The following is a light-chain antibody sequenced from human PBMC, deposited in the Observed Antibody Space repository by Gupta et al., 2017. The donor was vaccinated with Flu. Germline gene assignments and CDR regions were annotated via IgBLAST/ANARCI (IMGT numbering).Light chain of an antibody. CDR3: QQRSNWPRGLT. V-gene: IGKV3-11*01. J-gene: IGKJ4*01. CDR2: DAS. CDR1: QSVSSY. Sequence: EIVLTQSPATLSLSPGERATLSCRASQSVSSYLAWYQQKPGQAPRLLIYDASNRATGITARFSGSGAGTDFXLTISSXEPEDFAVYYCQQRSNWPRGLTFGXGTKVEIK.